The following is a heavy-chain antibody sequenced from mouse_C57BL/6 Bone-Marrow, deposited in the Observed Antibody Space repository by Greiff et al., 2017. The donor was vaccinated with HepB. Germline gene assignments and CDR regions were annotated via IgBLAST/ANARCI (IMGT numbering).Heavy chain of an antibody. Sequence: VKLVESGPGLVAPSQSLSITCTVSGFSLTSYAISWVRQPPGKGLEWLGVIWTGGGTNYNSALKSRLSISKDNSKSQVFLKMNSLQTDDTARYYCARNLILRYYAMDYWGQGTSVTVSS. CDR2: IWTGGGT. CDR3: ARNLILRYYAMDY. J-gene: IGHJ4*01. V-gene: IGHV2-9-1*01. D-gene: IGHD1-1*01. CDR1: GFSLTSYA.